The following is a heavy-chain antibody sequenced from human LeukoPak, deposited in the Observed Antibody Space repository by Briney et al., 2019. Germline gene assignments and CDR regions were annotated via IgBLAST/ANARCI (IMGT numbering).Heavy chain of an antibody. V-gene: IGHV5-51*01. CDR2: IYPGNSDT. CDR3: ARRENSGNYNWFDP. CDR1: GFTFSSYG. D-gene: IGHD3-10*01. J-gene: IGHJ5*02. Sequence: GGSLRLSCAASGFTFSSYGMSWVRQAPGKGLEWMGRIYPGNSDTRYSPSFQGQVTISADKSISTAYLQWSSLKASDTAMYYCARRENSGNYNWFDPWGQGTLVTVSS.